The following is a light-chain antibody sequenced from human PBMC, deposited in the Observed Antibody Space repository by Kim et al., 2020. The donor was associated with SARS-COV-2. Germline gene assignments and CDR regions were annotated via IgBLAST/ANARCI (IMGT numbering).Light chain of an antibody. V-gene: IGLV1-44*01. CDR3: AAWDNSLNAQV. Sequence: TATITCTGSSYNIGNHGVSWQQQHPGTAPKLLTYRNNNRPSGVPDRFSGSKSGTTASLTITGLQTEDEADYYCAAWDNSLNAQVFGGGTQLTVL. CDR2: RNN. J-gene: IGLJ2*01. CDR1: SYNIGNHG.